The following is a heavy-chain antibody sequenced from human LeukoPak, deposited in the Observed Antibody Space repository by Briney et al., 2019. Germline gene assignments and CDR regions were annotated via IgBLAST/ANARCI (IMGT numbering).Heavy chain of an antibody. CDR2: IYPGDSDT. D-gene: IGHD4-23*01. J-gene: IGHJ4*02. CDR3: ALVGGAFDY. Sequence: GAPPQISSKGAGYRFISYWIGWVRYLPGKGLELMGIIYPGDSDTRYSPYFQGQVTISADKSISTAYLQWSSLKASDTAMYYCALVGGAFDYWGQGTLVTVSS. V-gene: IGHV5-51*01. CDR1: GYRFISYW.